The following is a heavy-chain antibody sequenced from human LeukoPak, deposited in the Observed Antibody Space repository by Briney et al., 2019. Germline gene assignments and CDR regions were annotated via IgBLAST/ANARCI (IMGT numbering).Heavy chain of an antibody. D-gene: IGHD6-6*01. V-gene: IGHV1-2*02. J-gene: IGHJ6*03. CDR1: GYTFTGYY. CDR2: ISPTSGGT. Sequence: ASVKVSCKASGYTFTGYYMHWVRQAPGQGLEWMGWISPTSGGTNYAQKFQGRVTMTRDTSISTAYMELSRLRSDDTAVYYCARVLSSSNYYYYMDVWGKGTTVTVSS. CDR3: ARVLSSSNYYYYMDV.